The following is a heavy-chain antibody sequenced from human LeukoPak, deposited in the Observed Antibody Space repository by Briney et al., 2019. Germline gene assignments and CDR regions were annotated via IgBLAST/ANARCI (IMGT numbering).Heavy chain of an antibody. D-gene: IGHD3-10*01. CDR1: GFTFSSYA. CDR3: AKRSSHGSGSYYYDY. V-gene: IGHV3-23*01. J-gene: IGHJ4*02. CDR2: ISGSGGST. Sequence: GGSLRLSRAASGFTFSSYAMSWVRQAPGKGLEWVSAISGSGGSTYYADSVKGRFTISRDNSKNTLYLQMNSLRAEDTAVYYCAKRSSHGSGSYYYDYWGQGTLVTVSS.